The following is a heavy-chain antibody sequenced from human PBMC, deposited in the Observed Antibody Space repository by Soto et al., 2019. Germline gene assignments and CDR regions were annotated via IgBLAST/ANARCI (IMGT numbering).Heavy chain of an antibody. CDR1: GFTFSSYG. J-gene: IGHJ4*02. CDR2: IWYDGSNK. D-gene: IGHD6-6*01. V-gene: IGHV3-33*01. Sequence: QVQLVESGGGVVQPGRSLRLSCAASGFTFSSYGMHWVRQAPGKGLEWVAVIWYDGSNKYYADSVKGRFTNSRDNSKNPLYQQMNRLRAEATAGYYCARNLDSRSPPLDWGQGTLVTVSS. CDR3: ARNLDSRSPPLD.